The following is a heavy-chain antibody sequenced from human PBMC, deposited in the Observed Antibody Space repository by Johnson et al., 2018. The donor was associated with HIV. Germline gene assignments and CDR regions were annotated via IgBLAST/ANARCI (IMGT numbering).Heavy chain of an antibody. CDR1: GFTFSSYG. CDR2: IWYDGSNK. Sequence: QVQLVESGGGLVQPGGSLRLSCAASGFTFSSYGMHWVRQAPGKGLEWVAVIWYDGSNKYYKESVKGRFTISRDNSKNTLYLQMNSLRTEDTAVYYCAKGLTGYSGYEKGGHAFDIWGQGTMVTVSS. D-gene: IGHD5-12*01. J-gene: IGHJ3*02. V-gene: IGHV3-30*02. CDR3: AKGLTGYSGYEKGGHAFDI.